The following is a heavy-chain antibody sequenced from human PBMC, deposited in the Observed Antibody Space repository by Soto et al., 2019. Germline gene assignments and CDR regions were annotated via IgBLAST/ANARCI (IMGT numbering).Heavy chain of an antibody. D-gene: IGHD3-22*01. CDR2: IIPIFGTA. J-gene: IGHJ4*02. V-gene: IGHV1-69*01. CDR1: GGTFSSYA. Sequence: QVQLVQSGAEVKKPGSSVKVSCKASGGTFSSYAISWVRQAPGQGLEWMGGIIPIFGTANYAQKFQGRVTITADEATSTAYLELSGPRSEDTAVYYCARDGHEDSSSDYYGCGGGGDYWGQGTLVTVSS. CDR3: ARDGHEDSSSDYYGCGGGGDY.